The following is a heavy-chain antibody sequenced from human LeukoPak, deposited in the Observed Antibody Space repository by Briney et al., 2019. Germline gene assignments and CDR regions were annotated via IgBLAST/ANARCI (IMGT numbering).Heavy chain of an antibody. D-gene: IGHD2-2*01. CDR2: IRSSGSTI. V-gene: IGHV3-11*04. CDR1: GFTFSDYY. Sequence: GGSLRLSCAASGFTFSDYYMSWIRQAPGKGLDWVSYIRSSGSTIYYADSVKGRFTISRDDAKNSLYLQMNSLRAEDTAVYYCARVDCSSTSCYEFDYWGQGTLVTVSS. CDR3: ARVDCSSTSCYEFDY. J-gene: IGHJ4*02.